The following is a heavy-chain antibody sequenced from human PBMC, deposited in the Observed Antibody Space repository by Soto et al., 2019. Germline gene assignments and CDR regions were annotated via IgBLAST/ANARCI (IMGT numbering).Heavy chain of an antibody. CDR2: IYYSGST. CDR3: ARRGYDILTGPGAFDI. Sequence: PSETLSLTCTVSGGSISSYYWSWIRQPPGQGLEWIGYIYYSGSTNYNPSLKSRVTISVDTSKNQFSLKLSSVTAADTAVYYCARRGYDILTGPGAFDIWGQGTTVTVSS. CDR1: GGSISSYY. J-gene: IGHJ3*02. V-gene: IGHV4-59*01. D-gene: IGHD3-9*01.